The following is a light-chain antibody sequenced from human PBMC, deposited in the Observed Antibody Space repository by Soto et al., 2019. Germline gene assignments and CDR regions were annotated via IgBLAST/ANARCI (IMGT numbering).Light chain of an antibody. Sequence: QSALTQPASVSGSPGQSLTSSCTGTSSDVGGSNYVSWYQQHPGKAPKLIIYEVSNRPSGVSDRFSCSKSGNTASLTISGPQAEDEADYYCSSYTSSITLRYVFGDGSKVTVL. CDR1: SSDVGGSNY. CDR3: SSYTSSITLRYV. V-gene: IGLV2-14*01. CDR2: EVS. J-gene: IGLJ1*01.